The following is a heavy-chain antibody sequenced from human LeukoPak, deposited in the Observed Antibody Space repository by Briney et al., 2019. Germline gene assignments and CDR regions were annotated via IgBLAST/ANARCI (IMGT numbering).Heavy chain of an antibody. CDR2: IYYSGST. D-gene: IGHD3-22*01. V-gene: IGHV4-59*12. CDR3: ARDLYGYYDSSGSQA. CDR1: GGSISSYY. J-gene: IGHJ5*02. Sequence: SETLSLTCTVSGGSISSYYWSWIRQPPGKGLEWIGYIYYSGSTNYNPSLKSRVTISVDTSKNQFSLKLSSVTAADTAVYYCARDLYGYYDSSGSQAWGQGTLVTVSS.